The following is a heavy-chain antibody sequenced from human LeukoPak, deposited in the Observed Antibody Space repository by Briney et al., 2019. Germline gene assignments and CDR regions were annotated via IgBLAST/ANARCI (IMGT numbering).Heavy chain of an antibody. CDR2: ISWDGTT. V-gene: IGHV3-43*01. CDR3: VKDLSYESSGSFFDF. CDR1: GFIFEDYT. J-gene: IGHJ4*02. D-gene: IGHD3-22*01. Sequence: GGSLRLSCAASGFIFEDYTMHWVRQAPGKTLEWVSLISWDGTTYYADAVKGRFTISRDNSKYSLSLQMDTLRSEDTAFYYCVKDLSYESSGSFFDFWGQGTLVTVS.